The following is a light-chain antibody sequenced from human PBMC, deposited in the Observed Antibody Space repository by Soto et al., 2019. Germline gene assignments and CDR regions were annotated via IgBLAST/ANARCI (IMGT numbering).Light chain of an antibody. V-gene: IGLV1-40*01. CDR2: GNN. J-gene: IGLJ3*02. Sequence: QAVVTQPPSVSGAPGPRVTLTCSVTSSNIGEGYDVHWYHQLPGTPPKLNIFGNNNRPSGVPARFSFSGSSTSADLAITGPQAEYEAEYYCQSFDTNLRGSVFGGGTKVTVL. CDR3: QSFDTNLRGSV. CDR1: SSNIGEGYD.